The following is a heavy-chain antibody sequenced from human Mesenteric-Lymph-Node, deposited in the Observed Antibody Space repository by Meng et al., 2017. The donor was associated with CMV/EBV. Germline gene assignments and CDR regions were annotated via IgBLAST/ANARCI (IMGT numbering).Heavy chain of an antibody. J-gene: IGHJ4*02. D-gene: IGHD4-23*01. CDR2: INHSGST. Sequence: VQLKQWGAGLLKPSEPLSLTGAVYGGSFSGYYWSWIRRPPGKGLEWIGEINHSGSTNYNPSLKSRVTISVDTSKNQFSLKLSSVTAADTAVYYCARHQRWLKSEGGFNYWGQGTLVTVSS. CDR1: GGSFSGYY. CDR3: ARHQRWLKSEGGFNY. V-gene: IGHV4-34*01.